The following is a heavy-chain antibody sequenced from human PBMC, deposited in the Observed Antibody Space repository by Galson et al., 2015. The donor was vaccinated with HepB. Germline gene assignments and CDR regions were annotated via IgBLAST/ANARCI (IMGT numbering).Heavy chain of an antibody. CDR3: ASGPWWDSSGYYFDY. D-gene: IGHD3-22*01. CDR2: IYYSGST. J-gene: IGHJ4*02. CDR1: GGSISSYY. Sequence: LSLTCSVSGGSISSYYWSWIRQPPGKGLEWIGYIYYSGSTNYNPSLKSRVIISVDTSKNQFSLKLSSVTAADTAVYYCASGPWWDSSGYYFDYWGQGTLVTVSS. V-gene: IGHV4-59*01.